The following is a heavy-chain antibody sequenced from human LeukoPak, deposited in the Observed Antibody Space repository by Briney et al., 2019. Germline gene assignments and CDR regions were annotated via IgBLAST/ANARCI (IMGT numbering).Heavy chain of an antibody. CDR2: INHSGST. CDR3: ARPIRFRYYYYGMDV. CDR1: GGSFSGYY. D-gene: IGHD4-17*01. Sequence: SETQSLTCAVYGGSFSGYYWSWIRQPPGKGLEWIGEINHSGSTNYNPSLKSRVTISVDTSKNQFSLKLSSVTAADTAVYYCARPIRFRYYYYGMDVWGQGTTVTVSS. V-gene: IGHV4-34*01. J-gene: IGHJ6*02.